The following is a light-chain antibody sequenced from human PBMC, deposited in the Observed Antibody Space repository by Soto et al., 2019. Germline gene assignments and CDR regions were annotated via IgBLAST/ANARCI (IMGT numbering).Light chain of an antibody. CDR1: QSVSNY. J-gene: IGKJ1*01. V-gene: IGKV3-11*01. Sequence: EIVLTQSPATQSLSPGERATLSCRASQSVSNYLAWYQQKPGQAPRLLIYDASNRATGIPARFSGSGSGTDFTLTISSLEPEDFAVYYCQQRSNWPPTWTFGQGTKVEIK. CDR2: DAS. CDR3: QQRSNWPPTWT.